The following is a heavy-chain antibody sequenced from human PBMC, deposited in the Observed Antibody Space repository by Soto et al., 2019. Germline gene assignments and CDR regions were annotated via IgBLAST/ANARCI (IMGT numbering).Heavy chain of an antibody. V-gene: IGHV4-59*01. CDR2: INYSGST. Sequence: SETLSLTCTVSGGSISSYYWSWIRQPPGKGLEWIGYINYSGSTNYNPSLKSRVTISVDTSKNQFSLKLSSVTAADTAVYYCARVTGYCSSTSCRDAFDIWGQGTMVTVSS. CDR3: ARVTGYCSSTSCRDAFDI. D-gene: IGHD2-2*01. J-gene: IGHJ3*02. CDR1: GGSISSYY.